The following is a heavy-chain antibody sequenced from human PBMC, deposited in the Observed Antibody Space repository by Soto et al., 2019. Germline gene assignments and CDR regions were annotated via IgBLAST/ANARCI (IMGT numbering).Heavy chain of an antibody. CDR2: INAANGDT. CDR1: GYTFRTYP. V-gene: IGHV1-3*01. Sequence: QVQLVQSGAEVKKPGASVKVSCKASGYTFRTYPMHWVRQAPGRGLEWMGWINAANGDTGYSRTFQDRVTMSRDISASTAYMELSSLRSEDTAVYYCARKDYYGSGIYYFDHWGQGTLVTVSS. CDR3: ARKDYYGSGIYYFDH. D-gene: IGHD3-10*01. J-gene: IGHJ4*02.